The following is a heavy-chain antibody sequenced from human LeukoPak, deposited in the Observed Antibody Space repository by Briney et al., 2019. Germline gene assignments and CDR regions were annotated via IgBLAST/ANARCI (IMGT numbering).Heavy chain of an antibody. Sequence: GGSLRLSCAASGFTFSSYAMTWVRQAPGKGLEWVSGISGSGGSTYYADSVKGRFTISRDNSKNTLYLQMNSLRAEDTAVYYCAKSPYSSSWYRYFDYWGQGTLVTVSS. CDR2: ISGSGGST. J-gene: IGHJ4*02. D-gene: IGHD6-13*01. CDR3: AKSPYSSSWYRYFDY. CDR1: GFTFSSYA. V-gene: IGHV3-23*01.